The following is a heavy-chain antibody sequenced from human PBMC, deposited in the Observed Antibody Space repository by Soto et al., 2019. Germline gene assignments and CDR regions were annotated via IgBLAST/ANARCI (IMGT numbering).Heavy chain of an antibody. CDR3: ARTLRGYDILTGLTYYYMDV. J-gene: IGHJ6*03. CDR2: IYYSGST. V-gene: IGHV4-59*08. CDR1: GGSISSYY. D-gene: IGHD3-9*01. Sequence: PSETLSLTCTVSGGSISSYYWSWIRQPPGKGLEWIGYIYYSGSTNYNPSLKSRVTISVDTSKNQFSLKLGSVTAADTAVYYCARTLRGYDILTGLTYYYMDVWGKGTTVTVSS.